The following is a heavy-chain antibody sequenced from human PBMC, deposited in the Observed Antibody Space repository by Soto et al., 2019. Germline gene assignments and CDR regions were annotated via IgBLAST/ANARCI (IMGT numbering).Heavy chain of an antibody. CDR3: AREAV. Sequence: EVQLVESGGGLVQPGGSLRLSCAASGFTFSGYWMSWVRQAPGKGLEWVANIKPDGSEQFYVDSVKGRFTISRDNAKNSLYLQMNSLRAQDTAVYYCAREAVWGQGTRVNVSS. J-gene: IGHJ6*02. CDR1: GFTFSGYW. CDR2: IKPDGSEQ. V-gene: IGHV3-7*03.